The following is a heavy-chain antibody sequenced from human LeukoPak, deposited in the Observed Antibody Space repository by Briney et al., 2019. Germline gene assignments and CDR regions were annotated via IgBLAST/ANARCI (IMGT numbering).Heavy chain of an antibody. Sequence: PSETLSLTCAVSGGSISSSNWWSWVRQPPGKGLEWIGEIYHSGSTNYNPSLKSRVTISVDKSKNQFSLKLSSVTAADTAVYYCASSGYYYDYFDYWGQGTLVTVSS. D-gene: IGHD3-22*01. J-gene: IGHJ4*02. CDR2: IYHSGST. CDR1: GGSISSSNW. V-gene: IGHV4-4*02. CDR3: ASSGYYYDYFDY.